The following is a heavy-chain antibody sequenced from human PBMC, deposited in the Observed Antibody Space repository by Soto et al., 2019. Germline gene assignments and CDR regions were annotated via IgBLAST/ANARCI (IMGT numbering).Heavy chain of an antibody. J-gene: IGHJ6*03. V-gene: IGHV3-74*01. Sequence: EVQLVESGGGLVQPGGSLRLSCAASGFTFSPYWMQWVRQAPGKGLVWVSRINTDGSSISYADSVKGRFTISRDNAENTLYLIMNSLRAEDTAVYYCARGPYSYYMDVWGKGTTVTVSS. CDR2: INTDGSSI. CDR1: GFTFSPYW. CDR3: ARGPYSYYMDV.